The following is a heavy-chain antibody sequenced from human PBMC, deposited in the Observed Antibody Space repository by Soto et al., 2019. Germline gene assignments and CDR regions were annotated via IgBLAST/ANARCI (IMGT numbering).Heavy chain of an antibody. CDR2: IYSDGSR. D-gene: IGHD5-18*01. V-gene: IGHV3-53*01. CDR3: ASPGYSYGLMFAY. Sequence: TWVRQAPGKGLEWVSAIYSDGSRYYEESVKGRINISRDNSKNTLYLQMNSLRADVFAVYYCASPGYSYGLMFAYWGQGTLVTVSS. J-gene: IGHJ4*02.